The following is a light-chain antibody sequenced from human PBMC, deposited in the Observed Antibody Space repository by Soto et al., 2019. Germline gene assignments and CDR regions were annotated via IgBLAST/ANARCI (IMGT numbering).Light chain of an antibody. V-gene: IGKV3-11*01. Sequence: EFVLTQSPGTLSLSPGERATLSCRASQSVSNYLSWYQQKPGQAPRLLMYETSRRATGIPARFSGSGSGTDFTLTISSLEPEDFAVYYCQQRHNWRDTFGQGTRLE. CDR2: ETS. J-gene: IGKJ5*01. CDR3: QQRHNWRDT. CDR1: QSVSNY.